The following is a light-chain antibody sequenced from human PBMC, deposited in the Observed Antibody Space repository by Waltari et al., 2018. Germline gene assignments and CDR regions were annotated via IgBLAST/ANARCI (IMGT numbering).Light chain of an antibody. CDR3: QQYKRWPQT. Sequence: EIVMTQSPATLSVSPGDRATLSCRASESVSGNLAWYQQKPGQAPRLLIYGTATRATGIPARFSGSWSGTEFTLTISSLQSEDFAVYHCQQYKRWPQTFGQGTKVEIQ. J-gene: IGKJ1*01. CDR1: ESVSGN. V-gene: IGKV3-15*01. CDR2: GTA.